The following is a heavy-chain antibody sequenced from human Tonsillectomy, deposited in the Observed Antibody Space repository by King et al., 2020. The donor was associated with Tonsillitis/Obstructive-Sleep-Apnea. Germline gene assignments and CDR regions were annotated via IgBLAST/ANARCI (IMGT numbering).Heavy chain of an antibody. CDR3: ARDRGRCTGGDYYYYYMDV. CDR1: GGSISSSNW. CDR2: IYHSGST. V-gene: IGHV4-4*02. D-gene: IGHD3-16*01. J-gene: IGHJ6*03. Sequence: QLQESGPGLVKPSGTLSLTCAVSGGSISSSNWWSWVRQPPGKGLGWIGEIYHSGSTHYNPSLKIRVNISVDKSKNQCSLKLSSVTAADTAVYYCARDRGRCTGGDYYYYYMDVWGKGTTVTVSS.